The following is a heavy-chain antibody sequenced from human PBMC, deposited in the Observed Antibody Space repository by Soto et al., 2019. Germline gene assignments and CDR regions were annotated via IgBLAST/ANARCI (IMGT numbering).Heavy chain of an antibody. CDR3: AKDSGYGSGRSQMRGVDY. J-gene: IGHJ4*02. V-gene: IGHV3-23*01. D-gene: IGHD3-10*01. CDR1: GFTFGSYA. CDR2: ISGSGGST. Sequence: GGSLRLSCAASGFTFGSYAMSWVRQAPGKGLEWVSAISGSGGSTYYADSVKGRFTISRDNSKNTLYLQMNSLRAEETAVYYCAKDSGYGSGRSQMRGVDYWGQGTLVTVSS.